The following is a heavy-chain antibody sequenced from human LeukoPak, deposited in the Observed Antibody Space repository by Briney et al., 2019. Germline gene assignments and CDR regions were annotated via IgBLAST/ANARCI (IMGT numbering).Heavy chain of an antibody. V-gene: IGHV4-59*12. CDR2: IYYSGST. CDR1: GGSISSYY. D-gene: IGHD4-23*01. Sequence: SETLSLTCTVSGGSISSYYWSWIRQPPGKGLEWIGNIYYSGSTYYSPSLKSRVTISVDTSKNQFSLKLSSVTAADTAVYYCARDRTSRWSPYYYGMDVWGQGTTVTVSS. CDR3: ARDRTSRWSPYYYGMDV. J-gene: IGHJ6*02.